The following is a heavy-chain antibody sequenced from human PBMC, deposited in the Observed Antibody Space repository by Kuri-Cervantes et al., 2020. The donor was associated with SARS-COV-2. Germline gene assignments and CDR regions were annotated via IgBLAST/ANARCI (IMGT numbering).Heavy chain of an antibody. J-gene: IGHJ6*03. Sequence: SVKVSCKASGGTFSSYAISWVRQAPGQGLEWMGGIIPIFGTANYAQKFQGRVTITTDESTSTAYMELSSLRSDDTAVYYCATPDTRYYDFWRNHGYYYYMDVWGKGTTVTVSS. CDR3: ATPDTRYYDFWRNHGYYYYMDV. V-gene: IGHV1-69*05. D-gene: IGHD3-3*01. CDR1: GGTFSSYA. CDR2: IIPIFGTA.